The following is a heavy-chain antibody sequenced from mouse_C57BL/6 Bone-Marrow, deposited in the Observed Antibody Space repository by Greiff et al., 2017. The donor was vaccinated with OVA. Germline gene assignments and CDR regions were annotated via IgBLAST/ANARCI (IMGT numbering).Heavy chain of an antibody. Sequence: QVQLQQSGAELARPGASVKLSCKASGYTFTSYGISWVKQRTGQGLEWIGEIYPRRGNTYYNEKFKGKATLTADKSSSTAYLELRSLTSEDSAVYFCARLELLGRLDYWGQGTTLTVSS. CDR3: ARLELLGRLDY. V-gene: IGHV1-81*01. CDR1: GYTFTSYG. CDR2: IYPRRGNT. D-gene: IGHD4-1*01. J-gene: IGHJ2*01.